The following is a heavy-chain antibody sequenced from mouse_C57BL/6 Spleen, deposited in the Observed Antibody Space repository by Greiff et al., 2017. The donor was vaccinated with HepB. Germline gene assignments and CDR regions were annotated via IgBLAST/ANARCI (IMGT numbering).Heavy chain of an antibody. CDR1: GYTFTSYW. Sequence: VQLQQPGAELVMPGASVKLSCKASGYTFTSYWMHWVKQRPGQGLEWIGEIDPSDSYTNYNQKFKGKSTLTVDKSSSTAYMQLSSLTSEDSAVYYCARNVGYYAMDYWGQGTSVTVSS. CDR2: IDPSDSYT. J-gene: IGHJ4*01. CDR3: ARNVGYYAMDY. V-gene: IGHV1-69*01.